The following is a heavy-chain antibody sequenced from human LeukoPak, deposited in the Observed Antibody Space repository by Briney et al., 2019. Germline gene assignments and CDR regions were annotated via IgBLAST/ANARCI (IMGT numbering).Heavy chain of an antibody. CDR3: ARDIVVVPAAIRVCGGSWFDP. J-gene: IGHJ5*02. V-gene: IGHV1-46*01. CDR1: GYTFTSYY. CDR2: INPSGGST. D-gene: IGHD2-2*02. Sequence: ASVKVSCKASGYTFTSYYMHWVRQAPGQGLEWMGIINPSGGSTSYAQKFQGRVTMTRDTSTGTVYMELSSLRSEDTAVYYCARDIVVVPAAIRVCGGSWFDPWGQGTLVTVSS.